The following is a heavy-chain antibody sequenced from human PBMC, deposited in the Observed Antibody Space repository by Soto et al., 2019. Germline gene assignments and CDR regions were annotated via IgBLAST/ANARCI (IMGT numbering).Heavy chain of an antibody. CDR2: ISGSGGST. V-gene: IGHV3-23*01. CDR3: AKFVSTQWELLPSWFDP. Sequence: GGSLRLSCAASGFTFSSYAMSWVRQAPGKGLEWVSAISGSGGSTYYADSVKGRFTISRDNSKNTLYLQMNSLRAEDTSVYYCAKFVSTQWELLPSWFDPWGQGTLVTFSS. D-gene: IGHD1-26*01. CDR1: GFTFSSYA. J-gene: IGHJ5*02.